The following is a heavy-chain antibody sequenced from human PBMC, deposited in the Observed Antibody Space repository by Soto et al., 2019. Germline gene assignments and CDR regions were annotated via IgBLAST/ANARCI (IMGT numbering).Heavy chain of an antibody. CDR2: ISGSGVST. V-gene: IGHV3-23*01. CDR1: GFTFKDYA. Sequence: DVHLLESGGGLVQPGGSLRVSCAASGFTFKDYAMSWVRQAPGGGLEWVAGISGSGVSTYYAGSVKGRFTISRDNSKITVYLQMNNLRAEDTAVYYCARDRTFNYFYGMDVWGQGTTVTVSS. CDR3: ARDRTFNYFYGMDV. J-gene: IGHJ6*02.